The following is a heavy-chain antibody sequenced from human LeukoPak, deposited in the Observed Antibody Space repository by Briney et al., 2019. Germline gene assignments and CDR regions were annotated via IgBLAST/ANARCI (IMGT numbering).Heavy chain of an antibody. Sequence: GGPLRLSCAASGFTFSSYSMNWVRQAPGKGLEWVSSISSSSSYIYYADSVKGRFTISRDNAKNSLYLQMNSLRAEDTAVYYCARVGSSGWYDHWGQGTPVTVSS. CDR2: ISSSSSYI. V-gene: IGHV3-21*01. D-gene: IGHD6-19*01. CDR3: ARVGSSGWYDH. J-gene: IGHJ4*02. CDR1: GFTFSSYS.